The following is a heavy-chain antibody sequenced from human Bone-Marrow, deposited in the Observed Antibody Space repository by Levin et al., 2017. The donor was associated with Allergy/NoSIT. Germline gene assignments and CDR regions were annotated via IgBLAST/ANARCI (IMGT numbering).Heavy chain of an antibody. Sequence: SCAPSGFDFSSYGMHWVRQAPGKGLEWVASISHDGNEAHYADSVKGRLAASRDNSKNTLYLQMISLNTADSALYYCATTSSDYDAFDMWGHGAMVTVSS. CDR1: GFDFSSYG. J-gene: IGHJ3*02. D-gene: IGHD3-22*01. CDR2: ISHDGNEA. CDR3: ATTSSDYDAFDM. V-gene: IGHV3-30*03.